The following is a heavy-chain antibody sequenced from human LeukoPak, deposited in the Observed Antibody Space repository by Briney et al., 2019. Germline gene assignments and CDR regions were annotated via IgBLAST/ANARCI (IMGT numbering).Heavy chain of an antibody. CDR2: INRDGSTT. CDR1: GFTFSNYW. V-gene: IGHV3-74*03. Sequence: GGSLRLSCAASGFTFSNYWVHWVRQAPGKGLVWVSRINRDGSTTKYADSVKGRFTVSRDNAKNTLNLQMNSLRAEDTAVYYCAKDIRSFGGVYDSSGYYDAFDIWGQGTMVTVSS. CDR3: AKDIRSFGGVYDSSGYYDAFDI. J-gene: IGHJ3*02. D-gene: IGHD3-22*01.